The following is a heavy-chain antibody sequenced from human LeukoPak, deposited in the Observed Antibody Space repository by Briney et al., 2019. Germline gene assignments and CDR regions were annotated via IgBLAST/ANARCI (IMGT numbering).Heavy chain of an antibody. J-gene: IGHJ5*02. Sequence: GASVKVSCKASGGTFSSYVINWVRQAPGQGLEWMGGIIPIFGTANYAQKFQGRVTITADESTGTAYMELSSLRSEDTAMYYCARALLRYCSSTSCYWFDPWGQGTLVTVSS. V-gene: IGHV1-69*13. CDR2: IIPIFGTA. CDR3: ARALLRYCSSTSCYWFDP. D-gene: IGHD2-2*01. CDR1: GGTFSSYV.